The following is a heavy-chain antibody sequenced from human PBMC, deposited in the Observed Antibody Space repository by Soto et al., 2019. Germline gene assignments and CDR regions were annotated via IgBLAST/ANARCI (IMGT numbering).Heavy chain of an antibody. D-gene: IGHD1-26*01. Sequence: EVQLVESGGGLVQPGGSLRLSCAASGFTFSSYWMHWVRQAPGKGLVWVSRINSDGSSTSYADSVKGRFTISRDNAKNTLYLQMNSLRAEDTAVYYCARGWEWWELLRRRYYYYGMDVWGQGTTVTVSS. CDR1: GFTFSSYW. J-gene: IGHJ6*02. CDR3: ARGWEWWELLRRRYYYYGMDV. V-gene: IGHV3-74*01. CDR2: INSDGSST.